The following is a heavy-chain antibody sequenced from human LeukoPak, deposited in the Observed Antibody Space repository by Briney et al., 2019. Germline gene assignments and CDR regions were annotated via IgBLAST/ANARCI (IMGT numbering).Heavy chain of an antibody. CDR1: GGSISSGDYY. D-gene: IGHD3-10*01. V-gene: IGHV4-30-4*08. CDR2: IYYSGST. CDR3: AREVLEVGELSSFDY. Sequence: PSETLSLTCTVSGGSISSGDYYWSWIRQPPGRGLEWIGYIYYSGSTYYNPSLKSRVTISVDTSKNQFSLKLSSVTAADTAVYYCAREVLEVGELSSFDYWGQGTLVTVSS. J-gene: IGHJ4*02.